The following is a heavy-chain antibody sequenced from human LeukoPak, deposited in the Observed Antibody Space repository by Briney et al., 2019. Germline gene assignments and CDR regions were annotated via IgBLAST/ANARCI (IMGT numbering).Heavy chain of an antibody. D-gene: IGHD4-23*01. J-gene: IGHJ4*02. Sequence: SETLSLTCTVSGGSISSSSYYWGWIRQPPGKGLEWIGSIYYSGSTYYNPSLKSRVTISVDTSKNQFSLKLSSVTAADTAVYYCARLSAMVVTELDYWGQGTLVTVSS. V-gene: IGHV4-39*01. CDR1: GGSISSSSYY. CDR3: ARLSAMVVTELDY. CDR2: IYYSGST.